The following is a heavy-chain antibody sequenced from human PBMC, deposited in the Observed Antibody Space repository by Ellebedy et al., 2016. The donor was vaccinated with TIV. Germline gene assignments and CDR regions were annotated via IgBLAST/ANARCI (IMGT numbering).Heavy chain of an antibody. CDR1: GFTFSNYG. CDR2: IWSDGSNA. Sequence: PGGSLRLSCAASGFTFSNYGMHRVRQAPGKGLEWVAVIWSDGSNANYAGSVKGRFTISRDNSKNTLSLQMNSLRAEDTAVYYCVRSIWVQLGGDCWGLGTLVTVSS. CDR3: VRSIWVQLGGDC. V-gene: IGHV3-33*01. D-gene: IGHD5-24*01. J-gene: IGHJ4*02.